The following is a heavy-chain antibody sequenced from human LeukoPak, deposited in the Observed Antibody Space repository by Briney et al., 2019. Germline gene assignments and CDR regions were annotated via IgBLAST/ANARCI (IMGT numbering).Heavy chain of an antibody. CDR1: GFTVSSDY. V-gene: IGHV3-53*01. CDR2: IYSGGST. J-gene: IGHJ4*02. D-gene: IGHD3-3*01. CDR3: ARGYHDFWSGTFSY. Sequence: GGSLRLSCAASGFTVSSDYMSWVRQAPGKGLEWVSVIYSGGSTYYADSVKGRFTISRDNSKNTLYLQMNSLRAEDTAVYYCARGYHDFWSGTFSYWGQGTLVTVSS.